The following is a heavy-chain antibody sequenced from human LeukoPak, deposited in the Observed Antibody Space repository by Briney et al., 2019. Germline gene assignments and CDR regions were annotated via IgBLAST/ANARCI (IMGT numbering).Heavy chain of an antibody. V-gene: IGHV6-1*01. D-gene: IGHD3-22*01. CDR3: ARENLFYYDSSGINFDY. CDR1: GDSVSSNSAA. Sequence: SQTLSLTCAISGDSVSSNSAAWNWIRQSPSRGLEWLGRTYYRSKWYNDYAVSVKSRITLNPDTSKNQFSLQLNSVTPEDTAVYYCARENLFYYDSSGINFDYWGQGTLVTVSS. J-gene: IGHJ4*02. CDR2: TYYRSKWYN.